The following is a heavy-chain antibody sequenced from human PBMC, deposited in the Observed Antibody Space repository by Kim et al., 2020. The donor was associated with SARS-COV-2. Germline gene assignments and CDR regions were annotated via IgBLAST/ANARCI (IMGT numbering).Heavy chain of an antibody. Sequence: ASVKVSCKASGYTFTSYAMNWVRQAPGQGLEWMGWINTNTGNPTYAQGFTGRFVFSLDTSVSTAYLQISSLKAEDTAVYYCARPFAPYSSGWYHALDIWGQGTMVTVSS. J-gene: IGHJ3*02. CDR2: INTNTGNP. V-gene: IGHV7-4-1*02. D-gene: IGHD6-19*01. CDR3: ARPFAPYSSGWYHALDI. CDR1: GYTFTSYA.